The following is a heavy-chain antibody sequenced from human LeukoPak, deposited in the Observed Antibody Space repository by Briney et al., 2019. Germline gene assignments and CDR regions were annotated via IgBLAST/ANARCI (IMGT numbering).Heavy chain of an antibody. J-gene: IGHJ6*02. Sequence: PGRSLRLSCAASGFTFSSYAMHWVRQAPGKGLEWVAVISYDGSNKYYADSVKGRFTISRDNSKNTLYLQMNSLRAEDTAVYYCARADIAVADHYYYYGMDVWGQGTTVTVSS. CDR1: GFTFSSYA. V-gene: IGHV3-30*04. CDR2: ISYDGSNK. D-gene: IGHD6-19*01. CDR3: ARADIAVADHYYYYGMDV.